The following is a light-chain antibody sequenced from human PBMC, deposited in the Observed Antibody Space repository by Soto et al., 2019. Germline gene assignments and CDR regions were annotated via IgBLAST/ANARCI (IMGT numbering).Light chain of an antibody. CDR2: DAS. CDR3: HQFNSYSPGA. J-gene: IGKJ1*01. CDR1: QSISSW. V-gene: IGKV1-5*01. Sequence: DIQMTQSPSTLSASVGDRVTITCRASQSISSWLAWYQQKPWKAPKLLIYDASSLESGVPSRFSGSGSGTAFTLTSSRLQPDDFATYYCHQFNSYSPGAVGQGTKVEIK.